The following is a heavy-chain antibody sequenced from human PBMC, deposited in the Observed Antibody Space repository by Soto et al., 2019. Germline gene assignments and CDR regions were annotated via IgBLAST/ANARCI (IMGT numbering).Heavy chain of an antibody. J-gene: IGHJ6*03. CDR3: ARGDSGYYYYMDV. D-gene: IGHD1-26*01. Sequence: QVQLQESGPGLVKPSETLSLTCTVSGGSISSYYWSWIRQPPGKGLEWIGYIYYSGSTNYNPSLKSRVTISVDTSKNQFSLTLSSVTAADTAVYYCARGDSGYYYYMDVWGKGTTVTVSS. V-gene: IGHV4-59*01. CDR2: IYYSGST. CDR1: GGSISSYY.